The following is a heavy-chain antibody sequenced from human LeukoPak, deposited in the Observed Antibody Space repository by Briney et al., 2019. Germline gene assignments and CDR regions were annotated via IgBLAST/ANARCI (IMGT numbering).Heavy chain of an antibody. D-gene: IGHD2-15*01. CDR3: ARTGCSGGSCYSWADAFDI. J-gene: IGHJ3*02. CDR2: IYYSGST. CDR1: GGSISSSTYY. V-gene: IGHV4-39*07. Sequence: SETLSLTCTVSGGSISSSTYYWGWIRQPPGKGLAWIGSIYYSGSTYYNPSLKSRVTISVDTSKNQFSLKLSSVTAADTAVYFCARTGCSGGSCYSWADAFDIWGQGTVVTVSS.